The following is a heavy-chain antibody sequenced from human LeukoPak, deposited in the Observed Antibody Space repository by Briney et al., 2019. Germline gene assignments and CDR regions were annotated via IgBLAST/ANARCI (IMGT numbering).Heavy chain of an antibody. D-gene: IGHD2-2*01. V-gene: IGHV3-23*01. CDR3: ARGPLFDCSSTSCYFDY. CDR1: GFTFSSYW. CDR2: INDNGAGT. Sequence: GGSLRLSCAASGFTFSSYWMSWVRQAPGKGLKWVSTINDNGAGTYYADSVKGRFTISRDNSYNTVSLQMNSLRAEDTAVYYCARGPLFDCSSTSCYFDYWGQGTLVTVSS. J-gene: IGHJ4*02.